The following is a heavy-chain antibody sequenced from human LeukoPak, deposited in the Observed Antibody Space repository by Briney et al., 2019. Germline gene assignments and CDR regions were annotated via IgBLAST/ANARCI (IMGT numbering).Heavy chain of an antibody. D-gene: IGHD6-19*01. V-gene: IGHV4-39*01. Sequence: SETLSLTCTVSGGSISSSSYYWGWIRQPPGKGLEWIGSIYYSGSTYYNPSLKSRVTISVDTSKNQFSLKLSSVTAADTAVYYCASNPPDSSGWYPGYYYYYGMDVWGQGTTVTVSS. CDR2: IYYSGST. J-gene: IGHJ6*02. CDR1: GGSISSSSYY. CDR3: ASNPPDSSGWYPGYYYYYGMDV.